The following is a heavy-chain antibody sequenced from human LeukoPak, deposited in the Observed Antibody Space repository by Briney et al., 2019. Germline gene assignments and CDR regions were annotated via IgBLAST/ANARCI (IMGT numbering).Heavy chain of an antibody. J-gene: IGHJ4*02. D-gene: IGHD3-10*01. CDR3: GDLGSAGTDH. Sequence: GGSLRLSCAASGFNFSPHYMDWVRQTPGQGLEWVGLVRNKADGYTTIYAASVKGRFTISRDDSKNSIYLQMDSLTTEDTAVYYCGDLGSAGTDHWGQRTLVTVSS. V-gene: IGHV3-72*01. CDR2: VRNKADGYTT. CDR1: GFNFSPHY.